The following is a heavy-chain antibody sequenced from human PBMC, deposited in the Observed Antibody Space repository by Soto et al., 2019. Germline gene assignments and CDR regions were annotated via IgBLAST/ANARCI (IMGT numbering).Heavy chain of an antibody. J-gene: IGHJ5*02. D-gene: IGHD3-3*01. CDR2: INHSGST. Sequence: SETLSLTCAVYGGSFSGYYWSWIRQPPGKGLEWIGEINHSGSTNYNPSLKSRVTISVDTSKDQFSLKLSSVTAADTAVYYCARGRSRMLDFWSGYPASPGGFDPWGQGTLVTVSS. V-gene: IGHV4-34*01. CDR1: GGSFSGYY. CDR3: ARGRSRMLDFWSGYPASPGGFDP.